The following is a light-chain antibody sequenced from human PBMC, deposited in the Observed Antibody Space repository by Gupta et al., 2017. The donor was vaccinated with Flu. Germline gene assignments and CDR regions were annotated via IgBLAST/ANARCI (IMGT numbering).Light chain of an antibody. CDR1: QNSSTY. V-gene: IGKV3-11*01. J-gene: IGKJ4*01. Sequence: PTLALAPKGRATLCWRDNQNSSTYLAWYQQKPGQPPRLLIEEASNRAAGIPARFSGRGSGTDFTLTISSLQAEDVAVYSCRKRNNGPLTFGEGTXVEIK. CDR2: EAS. CDR3: RKRNNGPLT.